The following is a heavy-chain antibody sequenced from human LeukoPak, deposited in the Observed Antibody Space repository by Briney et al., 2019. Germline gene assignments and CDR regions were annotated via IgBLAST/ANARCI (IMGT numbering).Heavy chain of an antibody. D-gene: IGHD3-22*01. CDR3: AGAPHYYDSSGYYWNYWYFDL. CDR1: GGSISSYY. V-gene: IGHV4-4*07. J-gene: IGHJ2*01. Sequence: SETLSLTCTVSGGSISSYYWSWIRQPAGKGLEWIGRIYTSGSTNYNPSLKSRVTISVDTSKNQFSLRLNSVTAADTAVYYCAGAPHYYDSSGYYWNYWYFDLWGRGTLVTVSS. CDR2: IYTSGST.